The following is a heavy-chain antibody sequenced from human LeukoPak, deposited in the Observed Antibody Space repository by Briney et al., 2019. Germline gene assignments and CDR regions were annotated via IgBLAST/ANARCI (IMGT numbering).Heavy chain of an antibody. CDR2: ISGSGGST. J-gene: IGHJ4*02. CDR3: AKTTVRYHYFDY. CDR1: GFTFDDYA. V-gene: IGHV3-23*01. D-gene: IGHD4-11*01. Sequence: GGSLRLSCAASGFTFDDYAMHWVRQAPGKGLEWVSAISGSGGSTYYADSVKGRFTISRDNSKNTLYLQMNSLRAEDTAVYYCAKTTVRYHYFDYWGQGTLVTVSS.